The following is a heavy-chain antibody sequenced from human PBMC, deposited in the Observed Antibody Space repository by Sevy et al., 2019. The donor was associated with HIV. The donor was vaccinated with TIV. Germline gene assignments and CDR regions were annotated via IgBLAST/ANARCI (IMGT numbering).Heavy chain of an antibody. Sequence: GGSLRLSCAASGFTFKSYGMHWVRQAPGKGLEWVTFVRNDGSTKYYADSVRGRFTASRDNSKNTLYLQMNSLRPEDTAVYYGVKGPHPAVTTSYALDVWGQGTTVTVSS. CDR2: VRNDGSTK. CDR1: GFTFKSYG. J-gene: IGHJ6*02. D-gene: IGHD4-17*01. CDR3: VKGPHPAVTTSYALDV. V-gene: IGHV3-30*02.